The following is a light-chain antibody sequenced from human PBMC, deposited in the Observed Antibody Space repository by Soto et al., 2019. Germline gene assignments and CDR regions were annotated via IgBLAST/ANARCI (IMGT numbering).Light chain of an antibody. CDR1: QSVSSY. J-gene: IGKJ1*01. CDR3: QQRSNWPVT. V-gene: IGKV3-11*01. CDR2: DAS. Sequence: LTVAPGGRPTIKRRSSQSVSSYLAWYQQKPGQAPRLLIYDASNRATGIPARFSGSGSGTDFTLTISSLEPEDFAVYYCQQRSNWPVTFGQGTKVDIK.